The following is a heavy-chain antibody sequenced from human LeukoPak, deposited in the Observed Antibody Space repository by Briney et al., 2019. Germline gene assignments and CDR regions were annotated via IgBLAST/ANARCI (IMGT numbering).Heavy chain of an antibody. CDR3: ARVGVDLWFDP. Sequence: GASVKVSCKASGYTFTGYYIHWLRQAPGQGLEWMGRVNPNSGGTNYAQKFQGRVTVTRDTSISTAYMELSRLKSDDTAVYYCARVGVDLWFDPWGQGTLVTVSS. D-gene: IGHD3/OR15-3a*01. CDR1: GYTFTGYY. CDR2: VNPNSGGT. V-gene: IGHV1-2*06. J-gene: IGHJ5*02.